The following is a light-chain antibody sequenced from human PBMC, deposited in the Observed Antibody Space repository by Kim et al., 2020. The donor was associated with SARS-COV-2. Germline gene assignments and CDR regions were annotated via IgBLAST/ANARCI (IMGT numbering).Light chain of an antibody. J-gene: IGKJ1*01. CDR1: QSISSW. CDR3: QHYNSYSGT. CDR2: DAS. Sequence: DIQMTQSPSTLSASVGDRVTITCRASQSISSWLAWYQQKAGKAPKLLIYDASSLESGVPSRFSGSGSGTEFTLTISSLQPDGFATYYCQHYNSYSGTFGHVTKVDIK. V-gene: IGKV1-5*01.